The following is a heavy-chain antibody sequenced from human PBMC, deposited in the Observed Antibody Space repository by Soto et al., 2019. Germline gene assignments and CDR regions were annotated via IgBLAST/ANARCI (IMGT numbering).Heavy chain of an antibody. CDR1: GYTFTSYD. J-gene: IGHJ6*02. V-gene: IGHV1-8*01. D-gene: IGHD3-3*01. CDR3: ARGTYYDFWSGHYYYGMDV. CDR2: MNPNSGNT. Sequence: ASVKVSCKASGYTFTSYDINWVRQATGQGPEWMGWMNPNSGNTGYAQKFQGRVTMTRNTSISTAYMELSSLRSEDTAVYYCARGTYYDFWSGHYYYGMDVWGQGTTVTVSS.